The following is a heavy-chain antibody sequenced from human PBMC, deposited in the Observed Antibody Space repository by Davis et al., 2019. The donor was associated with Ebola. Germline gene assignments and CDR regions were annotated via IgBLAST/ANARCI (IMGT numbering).Heavy chain of an antibody. CDR3: ARDGGSYSPLQFDY. Sequence: PGGSLRLSCAASGFTVSSNYMSWVRQAPGKGLEWVSVIYSGGSTYYADSVKGRFTISRDNSKNTLYLQMNSLRAEDTAVYYCARDGGSYSPLQFDYWGQGTLVTVSS. CDR1: GFTVSSNY. CDR2: IYSGGST. D-gene: IGHD1-26*01. V-gene: IGHV3-66*01. J-gene: IGHJ4*02.